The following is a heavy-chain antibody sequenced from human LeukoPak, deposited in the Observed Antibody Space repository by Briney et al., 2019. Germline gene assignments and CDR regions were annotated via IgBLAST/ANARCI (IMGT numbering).Heavy chain of an antibody. J-gene: IGHJ5*02. D-gene: IGHD2-21*02. V-gene: IGHV3-30-3*01. CDR3: ARDVEVTQTGGWFDP. Sequence: QPGRSLRLSCAASGFTFSSYAMHWVRQAPGKGLEWVAVISYDGSNKYYADSVKGRFTISRDNAKNSLYLQMNSLRAEDTAVYYCARDVEVTQTGGWFDPWGQGTLVTVSS. CDR2: ISYDGSNK. CDR1: GFTFSSYA.